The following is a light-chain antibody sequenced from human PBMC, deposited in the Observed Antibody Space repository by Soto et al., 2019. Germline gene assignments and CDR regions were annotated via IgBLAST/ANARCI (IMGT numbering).Light chain of an antibody. V-gene: IGLV2-11*01. Sequence: QSVLTQPRSVSGSPGQSVTISCTGTSSDVGGYNYVSWYQQHPGKAPKLMIYDVSKRPSGVPDRFSGSKSGNTASLTISGLQAEDEADYYCQSYDSSLRVYVVFGGGTKLTVL. CDR3: QSYDSSLRVYVV. CDR2: DVS. J-gene: IGLJ2*01. CDR1: SSDVGGYNY.